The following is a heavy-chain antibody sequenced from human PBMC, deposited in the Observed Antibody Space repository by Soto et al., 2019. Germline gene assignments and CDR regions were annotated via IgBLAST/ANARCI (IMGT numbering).Heavy chain of an antibody. CDR2: IYYSGST. J-gene: IGHJ6*02. V-gene: IGHV4-59*01. Sequence: PSETLSLTCTASGGSISSYYWSWIRQPPGKGLEWIGYIYYSGSTNYNPSLKSRVTISVDTSKNQFSLKLSSVTAADTAVYYCARDYMYYYDSSGYGPTYYYYGMDVWGQGTTVTVSS. D-gene: IGHD3-22*01. CDR1: GGSISSYY. CDR3: ARDYMYYYDSSGYGPTYYYYGMDV.